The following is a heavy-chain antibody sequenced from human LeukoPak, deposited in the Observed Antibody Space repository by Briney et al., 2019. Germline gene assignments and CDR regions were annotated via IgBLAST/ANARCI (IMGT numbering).Heavy chain of an antibody. V-gene: IGHV3-23*01. CDR2: ISGSGVNT. Sequence: GGSLRLSCAASGFTFSSYSMNWVRQAPGKGLEWVSVISGSGVNTDYADSVKGRFTISRDNSKNTLFLQMNSLRADDTAVYYCAKSFGPVIAAAGTGADWGQGTLVTVSS. D-gene: IGHD6-13*01. CDR1: GFTFSSYS. J-gene: IGHJ4*02. CDR3: AKSFGPVIAAAGTGAD.